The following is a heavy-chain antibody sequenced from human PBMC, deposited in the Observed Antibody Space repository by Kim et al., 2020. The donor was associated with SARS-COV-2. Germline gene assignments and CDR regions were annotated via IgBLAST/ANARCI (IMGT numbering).Heavy chain of an antibody. CDR3: AWANKYSISFLYGFDI. CDR2: VCYSWST. Sequence: SETLSLTCTVSGDSITSYYWSWVRQPPGKGLELVGYVCYSWSTNYNPTLKSRVAISVDMYKNQYPLRLSSVTAADTAMDYCAWANKYSISFLYGFDIWG. J-gene: IGHJ3*02. D-gene: IGHD3-3*02. V-gene: IGHV4-59*03. CDR1: GDSITSYY.